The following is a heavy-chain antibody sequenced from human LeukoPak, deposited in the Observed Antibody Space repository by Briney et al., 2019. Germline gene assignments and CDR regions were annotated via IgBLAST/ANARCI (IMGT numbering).Heavy chain of an antibody. V-gene: IGHV4-39*07. D-gene: IGHD2-2*01. CDR1: GGSISSSSYY. CDR3: ARGLIGYCSSTSCSGAFDI. CDR2: IYYSGST. Sequence: SETLSLTCTVSGGSISSSSYYWGWIRQPPGKGLEWIGSIYYSGSTYYNPSLKSRVTISVDTSKNQFSLKLSSVTAADTAVYYCARGLIGYCSSTSCSGAFDIWGQGTMVTVSS. J-gene: IGHJ3*02.